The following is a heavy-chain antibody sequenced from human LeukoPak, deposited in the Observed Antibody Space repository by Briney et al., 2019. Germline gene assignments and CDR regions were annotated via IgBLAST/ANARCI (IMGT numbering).Heavy chain of an antibody. CDR3: ARGRGYSSSWPFDY. CDR1: GGSISSSDYY. D-gene: IGHD6-13*01. J-gene: IGHJ4*02. Sequence: SETLSLTCTVSGGSISSSDYYWSWIRQPPGKGLEWIGEINHSGSTNYNPSLKSRVTISVDTSKNQFSLKLSSVTAADTAVYYCARGRGYSSSWPFDYWGQGTLVTVSS. CDR2: INHSGST. V-gene: IGHV4-39*07.